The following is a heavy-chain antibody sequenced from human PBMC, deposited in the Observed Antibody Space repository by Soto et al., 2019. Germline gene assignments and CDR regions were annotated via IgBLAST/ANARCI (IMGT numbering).Heavy chain of an antibody. V-gene: IGHV3-30*03. CDR2: ISYDGSNT. CDR1: GFSFSAYG. D-gene: IGHD3-22*01. J-gene: IGHJ3*02. Sequence: SLRLSCAASGFSFSAYGMHWVRQAPGKGLEWVAFISYDGSNTYYADSVKGRFTISRDNSKNTLYLQMNSLRAEDTAVYYCARDGGVTMIDSLGAFDIWGQGTMVTVSS. CDR3: ARDGGVTMIDSLGAFDI.